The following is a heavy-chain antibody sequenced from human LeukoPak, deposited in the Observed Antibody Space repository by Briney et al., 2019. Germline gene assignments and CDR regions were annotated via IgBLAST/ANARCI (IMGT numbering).Heavy chain of an antibody. V-gene: IGHV3-23*01. Sequence: PGGSLRLSCAPSAFTSSSYSMSCVRQAPGEGLEWVSAMSGSGGRTYYAGSVKGRFTISRDNSKKTLYLQVNSRRAEDTAVYYCAKGDHYDFWSGYSWFDPWGQGTLVTVSS. D-gene: IGHD3-3*01. CDR1: AFTSSSYS. CDR2: MSGSGGRT. CDR3: AKGDHYDFWSGYSWFDP. J-gene: IGHJ5*02.